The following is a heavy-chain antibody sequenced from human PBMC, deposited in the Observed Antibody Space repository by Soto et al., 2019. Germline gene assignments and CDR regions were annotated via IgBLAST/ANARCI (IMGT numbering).Heavy chain of an antibody. J-gene: IGHJ4*02. V-gene: IGHV4-34*01. CDR2: INHSGGT. Sequence: SETLSLTCAVYGGSFSAYYLSWIRQPPGKGLEWIGEINHSGGTSYNPSLKSRVTISVDTSKSQFSLKLTSVTAADRAVYYCAGGRGDAVESRGFYEYGGQGTPGTASS. CDR3: AGGRGDAVESRGFYEY. CDR1: GGSFSAYY. D-gene: IGHD3-22*01.